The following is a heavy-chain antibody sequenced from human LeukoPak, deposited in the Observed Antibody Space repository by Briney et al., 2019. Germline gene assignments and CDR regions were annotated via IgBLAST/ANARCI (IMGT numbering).Heavy chain of an antibody. Sequence: GASVKVSCKASGYTFTGYYMHWVRQAPGEGVEWMGWINPNSGGTNYAQKFEARVTITRDKSISTAYMELSRLRSDHTAVYYCARGLAYDFWSGYFDYWGQGTLVTVSS. V-gene: IGHV1-2*02. CDR1: GYTFTGYY. J-gene: IGHJ4*02. CDR2: INPNSGGT. CDR3: ARGLAYDFWSGYFDY. D-gene: IGHD3-3*01.